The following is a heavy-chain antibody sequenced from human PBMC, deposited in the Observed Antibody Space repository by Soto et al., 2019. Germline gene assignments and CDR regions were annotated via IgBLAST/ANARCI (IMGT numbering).Heavy chain of an antibody. J-gene: IGHJ5*02. CDR3: AKEWSMCPKYYYDSSGCQTNWFDP. Sequence: GGALRVSCAASGFTFSSYGMHWVREAPGKGLEWVAVISYDGSNKYYADSVKGRFTISRDNSKNTLYLQMNSLRAEDTAVYYCAKEWSMCPKYYYDSSGCQTNWFDPWGQGT. CDR2: ISYDGSNK. V-gene: IGHV3-30*18. CDR1: GFTFSSYG. D-gene: IGHD3-22*01.